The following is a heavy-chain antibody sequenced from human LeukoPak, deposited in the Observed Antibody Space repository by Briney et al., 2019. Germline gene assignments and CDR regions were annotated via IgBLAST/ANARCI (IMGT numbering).Heavy chain of an antibody. Sequence: GGSLRLSCAASGFTFSDYYMSWIRQAPGNGLEWVSYISSSGSTIYYADSVKGRFTISRDNAKNSLYLQMNSLRAEDTAVYYCARGDSGSYLRSEYNWFDPWGQGTLVTVSS. D-gene: IGHD1-26*01. CDR3: ARGDSGSYLRSEYNWFDP. V-gene: IGHV3-11*01. J-gene: IGHJ5*02. CDR1: GFTFSDYY. CDR2: ISSSGSTI.